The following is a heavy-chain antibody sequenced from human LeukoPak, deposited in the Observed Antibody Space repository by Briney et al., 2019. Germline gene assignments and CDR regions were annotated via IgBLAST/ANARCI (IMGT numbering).Heavy chain of an antibody. D-gene: IGHD6-13*01. J-gene: IGHJ3*02. CDR3: ARLSSWYFAFDI. CDR1: GGSISSYY. Sequence: PSETLSPTCTVSGGSISSYYWSWIRQPPGKGLEWIGYIYTSGSTNYNPSLKSRVTISVDTSKNQFSLKLSSVTAADTAVYYCARLSSWYFAFDIWGQGTMVTVSS. CDR2: IYTSGST. V-gene: IGHV4-4*09.